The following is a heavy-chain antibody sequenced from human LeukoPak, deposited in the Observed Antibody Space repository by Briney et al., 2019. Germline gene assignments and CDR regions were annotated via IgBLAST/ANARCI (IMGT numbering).Heavy chain of an antibody. CDR3: ARAYQWLRLLVDY. J-gene: IGHJ4*02. D-gene: IGHD5-12*01. CDR2: INPNSGGT. Sequence: ASVRVSCKASGYTFTGYYMHWVRQAPGQGLEWMGWINPNSGGTNYAQKFQGRVTMTRDTSISTAYMELSRLRSDDTAVYYCARAYQWLRLLVDYWGQGALGTVSS. CDR1: GYTFTGYY. V-gene: IGHV1-2*02.